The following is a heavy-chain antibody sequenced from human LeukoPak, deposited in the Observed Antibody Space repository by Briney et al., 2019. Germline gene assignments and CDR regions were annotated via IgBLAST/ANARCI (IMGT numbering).Heavy chain of an antibody. J-gene: IGHJ4*02. D-gene: IGHD7-27*01. CDR3: ARDPITGDYFDY. V-gene: IGHV3-48*03. Sequence: GSLRLSCAASGFTFSSYEMNWVRQAPGKGLEGVSYISSSGSTIYYADSVKGRFTISRDNAKNSLYLQMNSLRAEDTAVYYCARDPITGDYFDYWGQGTLVTVSS. CDR1: GFTFSSYE. CDR2: ISSSGSTI.